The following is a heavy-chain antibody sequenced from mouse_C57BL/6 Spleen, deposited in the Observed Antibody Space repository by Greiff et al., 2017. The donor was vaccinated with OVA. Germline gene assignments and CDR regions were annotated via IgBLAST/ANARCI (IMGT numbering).Heavy chain of an antibody. Sequence: VQLQQSGPELVKPGASVKISCKASGYTFTDYYMNWVKQSHGKSLEWIGDINPNNGGTSYNQKFKGKATLTVDKSSSTSYMELRRLTSEDSAVYYCARLATAQARRFAYWGQGTLVTVSA. CDR2: INPNNGGT. CDR1: GYTFTDYY. V-gene: IGHV1-26*01. D-gene: IGHD3-2*02. J-gene: IGHJ3*01. CDR3: ARLATAQARRFAY.